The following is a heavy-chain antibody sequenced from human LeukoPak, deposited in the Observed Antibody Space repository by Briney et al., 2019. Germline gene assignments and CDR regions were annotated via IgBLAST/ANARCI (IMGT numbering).Heavy chain of an antibody. J-gene: IGHJ4*02. CDR2: ISSSGSTI. CDR3: TRDVGYSYDDPFDY. Sequence: GGSLRLSCAASGFTFSSYGMHWVRQAPGKGLEGVSYISSSGSTIYYADSVKGRFTISRDNAKNSLYLQMNSLRAEDTAVYYCTRDVGYSYDDPFDYWGQGTLVTVSS. D-gene: IGHD5-18*01. V-gene: IGHV3-48*04. CDR1: GFTFSSYG.